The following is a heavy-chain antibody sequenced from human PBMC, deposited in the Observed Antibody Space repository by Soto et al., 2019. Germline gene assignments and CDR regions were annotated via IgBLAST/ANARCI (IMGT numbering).Heavy chain of an antibody. D-gene: IGHD1-26*01. CDR2: IIPILGIA. Sequence: ASVKVSCKASGGTFSSYAISWVRQAPGQGLEWMGRIIPILGIANYAQKFQGRVTITADKSTSTAYMELSSLRSEDTAVYCCAGVGRSGSFYRYGMDVWGQGTPVTVSS. J-gene: IGHJ6*02. CDR3: AGVGRSGSFYRYGMDV. CDR1: GGTFSSYA. V-gene: IGHV1-69*04.